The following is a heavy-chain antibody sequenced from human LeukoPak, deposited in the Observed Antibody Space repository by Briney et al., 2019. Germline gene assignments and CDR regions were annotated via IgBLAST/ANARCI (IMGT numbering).Heavy chain of an antibody. Sequence: GASVKVSCKASGYTFTGYYMHWVRQAPGQGLEWMGWINPNSGGTNYAQKFQGRVTMTRDTSISTAYMELSRLGSDDTAVYYCARDIVVVPAADWFDPWGQGTLVTVSS. CDR1: GYTFTGYY. CDR3: ARDIVVVPAADWFDP. D-gene: IGHD2-2*01. V-gene: IGHV1-2*02. CDR2: INPNSGGT. J-gene: IGHJ5*02.